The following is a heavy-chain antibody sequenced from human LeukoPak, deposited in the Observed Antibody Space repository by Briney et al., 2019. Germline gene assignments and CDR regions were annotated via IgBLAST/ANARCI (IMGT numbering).Heavy chain of an antibody. CDR3: ARTEMGSYYYYMDV. D-gene: IGHD3-10*01. CDR1: GGTFSSYA. Sequence: ASVKVSCTASGGTFSSYAISWVRQAPGQGLEWMGGIIPIFGTANYAQKFQGRVTMTRDTSISTAYMELSRLRSDDTAVYYCARTEMGSYYYYMDVWGKGTTVTVSS. V-gene: IGHV1-69*05. CDR2: IIPIFGTA. J-gene: IGHJ6*03.